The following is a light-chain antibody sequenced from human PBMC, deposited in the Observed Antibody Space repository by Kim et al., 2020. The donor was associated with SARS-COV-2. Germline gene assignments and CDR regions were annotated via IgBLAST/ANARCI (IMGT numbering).Light chain of an antibody. CDR3: QQRSNWYT. V-gene: IGKV3-11*01. J-gene: IGKJ2*01. Sequence: PGESATLSCRASLSIGSSLAWYQHKPGQAPRLLIYDAFNRATGIPARFSGSGSGTDFTLTISSLEPEDFAVYYCQQRSNWYTFGQGTRLEI. CDR2: DAF. CDR1: LSIGSS.